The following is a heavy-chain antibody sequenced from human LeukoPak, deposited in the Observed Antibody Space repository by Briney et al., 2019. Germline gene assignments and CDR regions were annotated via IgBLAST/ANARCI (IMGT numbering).Heavy chain of an antibody. Sequence: PSETLSVTCTVSGYSISSGYYWGWIRQPPGKGLEWIGSIYHRGRTYYNPTPNSPGTISVDTFQNQFSLKLRSVTSADTAVYYSATINHGGRWLQFDYWGQGTLVTVSS. CDR3: ATINHGGRWLQFDY. CDR2: IYHRGRT. D-gene: IGHD5-24*01. V-gene: IGHV4-38-2*02. CDR1: GYSISSGYY. J-gene: IGHJ4*02.